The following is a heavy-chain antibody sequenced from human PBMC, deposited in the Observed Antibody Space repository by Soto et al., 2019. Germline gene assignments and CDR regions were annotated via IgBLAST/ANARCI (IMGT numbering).Heavy chain of an antibody. Sequence: QVQLVQSGAEVKKPGSSVKVSCKASGGTFSSYAISWLRQAPGQGLEWMGGIIPLFGTANYAQKFQGRVTITADESTSTAYMELSSMRSEDTAVYYCARVEIVANGTTGHYYYYYGMDVWGQGTTVTVSS. J-gene: IGHJ6*02. D-gene: IGHD1-1*01. CDR3: ARVEIVANGTTGHYYYYYGMDV. CDR2: IIPLFGTA. V-gene: IGHV1-69*01. CDR1: GGTFSSYA.